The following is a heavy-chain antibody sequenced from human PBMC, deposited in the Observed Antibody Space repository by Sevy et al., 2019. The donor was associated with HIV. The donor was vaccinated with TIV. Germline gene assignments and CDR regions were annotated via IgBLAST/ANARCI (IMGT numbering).Heavy chain of an antibody. CDR1: GFTFSSYG. CDR3: AKEGTSPDYYGMDV. CDR2: IRYDGSNK. Sequence: GGSLRLSCAASGFTFSSYGMHWVRQAPGKGLEWVAFIRYDGSNKYYADSVKGRFTISRDNSKNTLYLQMNSLRAEDTAVYYCAKEGTSPDYYGMDVWGQGTTVTVSS. J-gene: IGHJ6*02. V-gene: IGHV3-30*02. D-gene: IGHD1-1*01.